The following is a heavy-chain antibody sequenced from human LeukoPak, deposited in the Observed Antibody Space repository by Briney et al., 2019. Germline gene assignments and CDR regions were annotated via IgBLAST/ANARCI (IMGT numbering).Heavy chain of an antibody. CDR1: GGSISSSNW. V-gene: IGHV4-4*02. Sequence: SETLSLTCAVSGGSISSSNWWSWVRQPPGKGLEWIGEIYHSGSTNYNPSLKSRVTISVDKSKNQFSLKLSSVTAADTAVYYCASTSIAAAGTRPFDYWGQGTLVTVSS. D-gene: IGHD6-13*01. CDR3: ASTSIAAAGTRPFDY. J-gene: IGHJ4*02. CDR2: IYHSGST.